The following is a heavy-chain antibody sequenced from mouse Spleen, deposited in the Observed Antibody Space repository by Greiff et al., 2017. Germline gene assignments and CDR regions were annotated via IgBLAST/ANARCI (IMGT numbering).Heavy chain of an antibody. CDR1: GFTSSDYG. CDR2: ISNLAYSI. V-gene: IGHV5-15*01. Sequence: DVKLVESGGGLVKPGGSLKLSCAASGFTSSDYGMAWVRQAPGKGPEWVAFISNLAYSIYYADTVTGRFTISREKAKNTLYLEMSSLRSEDTAMYYCARHRDGSYAMDYWGQGTSVTVSS. J-gene: IGHJ4*01. CDR3: ARHRDGSYAMDY. D-gene: IGHD1-1*02.